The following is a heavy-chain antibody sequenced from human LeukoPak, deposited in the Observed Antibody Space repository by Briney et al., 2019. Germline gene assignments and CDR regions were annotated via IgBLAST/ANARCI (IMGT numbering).Heavy chain of an antibody. D-gene: IGHD4-17*01. CDR3: AREPPVYGDLGIDY. Sequence: GGSLRLSCAASGFTFSSYSMNWVRQAPGKGLEWGSYISSSSSTIYYADSVKGRFTISRDNAKNSLYLQMNSLRAEDTAVYYCAREPPVYGDLGIDYWGQGTLVTVSS. CDR1: GFTFSSYS. CDR2: ISSSSSTI. V-gene: IGHV3-48*01. J-gene: IGHJ4*02.